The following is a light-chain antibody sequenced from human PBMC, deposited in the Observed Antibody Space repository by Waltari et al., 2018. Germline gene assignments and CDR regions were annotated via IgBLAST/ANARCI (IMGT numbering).Light chain of an antibody. CDR2: GVS. J-gene: IGKJ3*01. Sequence: EIVLTQSPGTLSLSPGERATLSCRASQSVSSTYLAWYQQKPGQAPRLLSYGVSSRAAGSPDRFSGSGSGTAFTLTISRLESEDFAVYYCQQYGNSPFTFGPGTKVDIK. CDR1: QSVSSTY. CDR3: QQYGNSPFT. V-gene: IGKV3-20*01.